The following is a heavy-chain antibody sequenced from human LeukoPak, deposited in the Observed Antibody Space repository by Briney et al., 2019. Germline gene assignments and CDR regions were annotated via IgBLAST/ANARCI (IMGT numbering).Heavy chain of an antibody. CDR3: ARSTMVRGVIIPHFDY. D-gene: IGHD3-10*01. V-gene: IGHV1-69*13. Sequence: SVKVSCKASGGTFSSYAISWVRQAPGQGLEWMGGIIPIFGTANYAQKFQGRVTITADESTSTAYMELSSLRSEDTAVYYCARSTMVRGVIIPHFDYWGQGTLVTVSS. J-gene: IGHJ4*02. CDR1: GGTFSSYA. CDR2: IIPIFGTA.